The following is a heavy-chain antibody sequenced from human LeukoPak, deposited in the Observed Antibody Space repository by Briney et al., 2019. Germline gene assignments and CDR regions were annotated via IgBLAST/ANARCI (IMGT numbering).Heavy chain of an antibody. V-gene: IGHV1-3*01. Sequence: GASVKVSCKASGYTFTSYAMHWVRQAPGQRLEWMGWINAGSGDTKYSQKFQGRVTITRDTSASTAYTELSSLRSEDTAVYYCARATQWLVNFDYWGQGTLVTVSS. D-gene: IGHD6-19*01. CDR3: ARATQWLVNFDY. CDR1: GYTFTSYA. CDR2: INAGSGDT. J-gene: IGHJ4*02.